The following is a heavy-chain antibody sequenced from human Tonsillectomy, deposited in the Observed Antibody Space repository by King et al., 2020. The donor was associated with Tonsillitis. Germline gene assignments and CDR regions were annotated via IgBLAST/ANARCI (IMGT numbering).Heavy chain of an antibody. J-gene: IGHJ6*02. D-gene: IGHD1-26*01. V-gene: IGHV6-1*01. Sequence: VQLQQSGPGLAKPSQTLSLTCAISGDSVSSNSAAWNWIRQSPSRGLEWLGRTYYRSKWYNDYAVSVKSRITIHPDTSKNQFSLQLNSLNSEDTAVYYCARGYSGSYSYYYSGMDVWGQGATVTVSS. CDR1: GDSVSSNSAA. CDR3: ARGYSGSYSYYYSGMDV. CDR2: TYYRSKWYN.